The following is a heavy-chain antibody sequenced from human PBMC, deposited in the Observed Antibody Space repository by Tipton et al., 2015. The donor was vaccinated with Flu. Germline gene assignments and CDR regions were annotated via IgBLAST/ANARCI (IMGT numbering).Heavy chain of an antibody. Sequence: LRLSCTVSGGSVSSGSYYWSWIRQPPGKGLEWIGYIYYSGSTNYNPSLKSRVTISVDTSKNQFSLKLSSVTAADTAVYYRARDRYNWNDDGSYGMDVWGQGTTVTVSS. CDR1: GGSVSSGSYY. V-gene: IGHV4-61*01. CDR3: ARDRYNWNDDGSYGMDV. D-gene: IGHD1-1*01. J-gene: IGHJ6*02. CDR2: IYYSGST.